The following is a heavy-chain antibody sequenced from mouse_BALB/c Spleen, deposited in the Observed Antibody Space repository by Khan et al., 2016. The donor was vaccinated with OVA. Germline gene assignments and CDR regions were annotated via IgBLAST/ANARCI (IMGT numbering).Heavy chain of an antibody. J-gene: IGHJ2*01. Sequence: QVQLQQSGPELVKPGASVKISCKASGYTFTDYYINWVKQKPGQGLEWIGWIYPGSANAKYNETFKGKATLTVDTSYSPAFMQLSSLTADDSAPDCWAGGFDFWGQGTTLTVSS. V-gene: IGHV1-84*02. CDR3: AGGFDF. CDR1: GYTFTDYY. CDR2: IYPGSANA.